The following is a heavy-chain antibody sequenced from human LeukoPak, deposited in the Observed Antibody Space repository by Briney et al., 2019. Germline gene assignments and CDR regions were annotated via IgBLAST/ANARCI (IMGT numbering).Heavy chain of an antibody. J-gene: IGHJ4*02. D-gene: IGHD6-6*01. V-gene: IGHV1-46*01. CDR1: GYTFTSYY. Sequence: ASVKVSCKASGYTFTSYYMHWVRQAPGQGLEWMGIINPSGGSTSYAQKFQGRVTMTRDTSTSTVYMELSSLRSEDTAVYYCARVRAARRSFLSYLDYWGQGTLVTVSS. CDR3: ARVRAARRSFLSYLDY. CDR2: INPSGGST.